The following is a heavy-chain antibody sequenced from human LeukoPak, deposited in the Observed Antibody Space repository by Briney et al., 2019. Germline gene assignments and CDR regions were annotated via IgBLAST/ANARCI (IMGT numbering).Heavy chain of an antibody. Sequence: AETLSLTCTLSSGSISGYYWSWIRQLPGEGLGWIGYIYYRVSTKYTPSLKSRVTISVDTSKNQFSLKVSSVTAADTAVYYCARGGYYDSSGYPPDYWGQGTLVTVSS. CDR3: ARGGYYDSSGYPPDY. CDR2: IYYRVST. CDR1: SGSISGYY. V-gene: IGHV4-59*01. D-gene: IGHD3-22*01. J-gene: IGHJ4*02.